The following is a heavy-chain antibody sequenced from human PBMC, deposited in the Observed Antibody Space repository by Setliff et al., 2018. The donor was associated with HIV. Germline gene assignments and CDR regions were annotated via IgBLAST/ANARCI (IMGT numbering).Heavy chain of an antibody. D-gene: IGHD1-26*01. Sequence: GGSLRLSCAASGFTFGGYSMNWVRQAPGKGLEWVSFISGNSGAVTYADSVKGRFTISRDNARNSLYLQLNSLRAEDTAVYYCARDRGGSYTPLDFWGQGTLVTVSS. CDR3: ARDRGGSYTPLDF. CDR2: ISGNSGAV. CDR1: GFTFGGYS. V-gene: IGHV3-48*01. J-gene: IGHJ4*02.